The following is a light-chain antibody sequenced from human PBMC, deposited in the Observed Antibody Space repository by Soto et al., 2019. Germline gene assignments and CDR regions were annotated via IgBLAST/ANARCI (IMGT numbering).Light chain of an antibody. CDR3: QQYNDWYT. CDR1: QSVSSN. CDR2: GAS. J-gene: IGKJ2*01. V-gene: IGKV3-15*01. Sequence: EILMTQSPATLSVSPGERATLSCRASQSVSSNLAWYQHKPGQAPRLLIYGASTRATGIPARFSGSGSGTEFTLTISSLQSEDFAVYYCQQYNDWYTFGQGTKLEIK.